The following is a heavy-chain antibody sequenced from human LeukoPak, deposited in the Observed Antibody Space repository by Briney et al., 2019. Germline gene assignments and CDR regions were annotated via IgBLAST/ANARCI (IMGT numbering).Heavy chain of an antibody. V-gene: IGHV1-46*01. CDR1: GYTFTSYY. CDR3: ARDWVVVGIRWFDP. D-gene: IGHD3-22*01. CDR2: INPSGGST. Sequence: GASVKVSCKASGYTFTSYYMHWVRQAPGQGLEWMGIINPSGGSTSYAQKFQGRVTMTRDTSTSTAHMELSRLTSVDTAVYYCARDWVVVGIRWFDPWGQGTQVTVSS. J-gene: IGHJ5*02.